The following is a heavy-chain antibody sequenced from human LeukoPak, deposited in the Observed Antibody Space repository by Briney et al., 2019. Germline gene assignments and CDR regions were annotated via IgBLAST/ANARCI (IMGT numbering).Heavy chain of an antibody. D-gene: IGHD5-18*01. CDR2: INAGNGNT. CDR3: ARVVDVNSYGLFDY. V-gene: IGHV1-3*01. CDR1: GYTFTIYA. Sequence: ASVKVSCKASGYTFTIYAMHWVRQAPGQRLEWMGWINAGNGNTKYSQKFQGRVTITRDTSASTAYMELSSLRSEDTAVYYCARVVDVNSYGLFDYWGQGTLVTVSS. J-gene: IGHJ4*02.